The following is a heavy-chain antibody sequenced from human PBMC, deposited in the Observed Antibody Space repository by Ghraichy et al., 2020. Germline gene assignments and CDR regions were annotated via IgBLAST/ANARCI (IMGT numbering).Heavy chain of an antibody. V-gene: IGHV3-15*01. Sequence: GGSLRLSCAASGFTFHNAWMNWVRQAPGRGLEWVGRIKSQIDGGTTEYAAPVKGRFTISRDDSKNTLYVQMTSLKTEDTAMYYCTTDSRNDNLRDAFDIWGPGTMVTVSS. CDR1: GFTFHNAW. D-gene: IGHD5-12*01. CDR2: IKSQIDGGTT. J-gene: IGHJ3*02. CDR3: TTDSRNDNLRDAFDI.